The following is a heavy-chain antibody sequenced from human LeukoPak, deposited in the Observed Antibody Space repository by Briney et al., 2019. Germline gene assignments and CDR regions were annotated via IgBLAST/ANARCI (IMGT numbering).Heavy chain of an antibody. CDR2: SHYSGST. D-gene: IGHD6-19*01. J-gene: IGHJ4*02. V-gene: IGHV4-59*01. CDR1: GGSISSYY. Sequence: SETLSLTCTVSGGSISSYYWSWIRQPPGEGLEWIGYSHYSGSTNYNPSLKSRVTISVDTSKNQFSLKLSSVTAADTAVYYCARVRPAVAGTHYFDYWGQGTLVTVSS. CDR3: ARVRPAVAGTHYFDY.